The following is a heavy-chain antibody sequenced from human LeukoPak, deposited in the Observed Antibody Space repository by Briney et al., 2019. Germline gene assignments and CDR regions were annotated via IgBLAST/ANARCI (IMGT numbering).Heavy chain of an antibody. CDR3: AKDLELWKLWFGELPGDY. D-gene: IGHD3-10*01. Sequence: GGSLRLSCAASGFTFSSYGMHWVRQAPGKGLEWVAFIRYDGSNKYYADSVKGRFTISRDNSKNTLYLQMNSLRAEDTAVYYCAKDLELWKLWFGELPGDYWGQGTLVTVSS. CDR2: IRYDGSNK. CDR1: GFTFSSYG. J-gene: IGHJ4*02. V-gene: IGHV3-30*02.